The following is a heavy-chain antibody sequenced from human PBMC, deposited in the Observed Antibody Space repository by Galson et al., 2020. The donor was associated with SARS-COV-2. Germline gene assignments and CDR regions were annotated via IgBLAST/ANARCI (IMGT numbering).Heavy chain of an antibody. CDR2: IFVGSGNT. Sequence: SVTVSCKASGFTFTSSAVQWVRQARVQHLQWIGWIFVGSGNTNYAQKFQERVTITRDMSTSKDYMELSSLRSEDTAVYYCAAPYCSSTSCDDAFDIWGQGTMVTVSS. CDR3: AAPYCSSTSCDDAFDI. D-gene: IGHD2-2*01. V-gene: IGHV1-58*01. CDR1: GFTFTSSA. J-gene: IGHJ3*02.